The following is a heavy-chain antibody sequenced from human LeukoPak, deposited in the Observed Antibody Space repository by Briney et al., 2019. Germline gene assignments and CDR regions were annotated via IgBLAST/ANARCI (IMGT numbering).Heavy chain of an antibody. J-gene: IGHJ6*03. Sequence: GGSLRLSCAASGFTFSSYWMSWVRQAPGKGLEWVANIKQDGSEKYYVDSVKGRFTISRDNAKNSLYLQMNSLRAEDTAVYYCARDIAEGLLWFGEAYYMDVWGKGTTVTISS. CDR1: GFTFSSYW. V-gene: IGHV3-7*01. D-gene: IGHD3-10*01. CDR2: IKQDGSEK. CDR3: ARDIAEGLLWFGEAYYMDV.